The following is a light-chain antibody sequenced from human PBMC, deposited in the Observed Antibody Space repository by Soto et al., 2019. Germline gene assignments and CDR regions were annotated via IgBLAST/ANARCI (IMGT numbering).Light chain of an antibody. CDR3: QQRSHWAPFT. Sequence: EIVLTQSPAILSLSPGERATLSCRASQSITDYLAWYQQKPGQAPRLLIYDASNRATGIPARFSGSGSGTAFTLTISSLEPEDFAVYYCQQRSHWAPFTFGQGTKLEFK. CDR2: DAS. J-gene: IGKJ2*01. CDR1: QSITDY. V-gene: IGKV3-11*01.